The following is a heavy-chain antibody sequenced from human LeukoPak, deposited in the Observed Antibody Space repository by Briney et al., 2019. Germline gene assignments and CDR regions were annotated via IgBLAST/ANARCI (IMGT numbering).Heavy chain of an antibody. V-gene: IGHV4-59*02. CDR3: ARISTVTHIYYNGLDV. CDR2: IYYTGST. D-gene: IGHD4-17*01. J-gene: IGHJ6*02. Sequence: PSETLSLTCTVSGGSVNSYYWSWIRQPPEKGLEWIGYIYYTGSTNYNPSLQSRVTISVDTSVNQFSLKLSSVTAADTAIYYCARISTVTHIYYNGLDVWGQGTTVTVSS. CDR1: GGSVNSYY.